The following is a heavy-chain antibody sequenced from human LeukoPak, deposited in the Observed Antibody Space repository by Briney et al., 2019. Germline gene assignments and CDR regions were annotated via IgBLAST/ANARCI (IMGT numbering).Heavy chain of an antibody. V-gene: IGHV4-39*07. D-gene: IGHD6-19*01. Sequence: SETLSLTCTVSGGSISSSSYYWGWSHQPPGERLGWSGSIYYSGSTYYNPSLKSRVTISVDTSKNQFSLKLSSVTAADTAVYYCARDRAVAGLGVDYWGQGTLVTVSS. J-gene: IGHJ4*02. CDR3: ARDRAVAGLGVDY. CDR1: GGSISSSSYY. CDR2: IYYSGST.